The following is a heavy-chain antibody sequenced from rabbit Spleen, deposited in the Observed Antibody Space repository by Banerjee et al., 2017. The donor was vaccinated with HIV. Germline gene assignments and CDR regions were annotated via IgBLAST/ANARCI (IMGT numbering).Heavy chain of an antibody. Sequence: QEQLEESGGGLVQPEGSLTLTCTASGFSFSSNNYLCWVRQAPGKGLEWIGCIYPDGSGSTAYASWAKGRFTISKTSSTTVTLQMNSLTAADTATYFCARGSAAMTMVITGYYLNLWGPGTLVTVS. D-gene: IGHD2-1*01. CDR2: IYPDGSGST. CDR3: ARGSAAMTMVITGYYLNL. V-gene: IGHV1S45*01. J-gene: IGHJ4*01. CDR1: GFSFSSNNY.